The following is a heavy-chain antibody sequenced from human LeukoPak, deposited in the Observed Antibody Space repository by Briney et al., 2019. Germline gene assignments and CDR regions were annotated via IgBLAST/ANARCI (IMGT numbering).Heavy chain of an antibody. J-gene: IGHJ6*03. V-gene: IGHV7-4-1*02. Sequence: ASVKVSCKASVYTFTSYAMNWVRQAPGQGLEWMGWINTNTGNPTYAQGFTGRIVFSLDTSVSTAYLQISSLKAEDTAVYYCARGMVEYYYYMDVWGKGTTVTVSS. CDR3: ARGMVEYYYYMDV. CDR2: INTNTGNP. CDR1: VYTFTSYA. D-gene: IGHD3-10*01.